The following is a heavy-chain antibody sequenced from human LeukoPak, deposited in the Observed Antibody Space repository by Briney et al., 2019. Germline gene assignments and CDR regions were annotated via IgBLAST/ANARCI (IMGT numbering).Heavy chain of an antibody. CDR3: AKGNSDYGRRPYYYYGMDV. CDR1: GFTFSNYA. CDR2: ISGSGGST. D-gene: IGHD4-17*01. V-gene: IGHV3-23*01. Sequence: PGGSLRLSCAASGFTFSNYAMNWVRQAPGKGLEWVSDISGSGGSTYYADSVKGRFTISRDNSKNTLYLQLNSLRAGDTAVYYCAKGNSDYGRRPYYYYGMDVWGQGTTVTVSS. J-gene: IGHJ6*02.